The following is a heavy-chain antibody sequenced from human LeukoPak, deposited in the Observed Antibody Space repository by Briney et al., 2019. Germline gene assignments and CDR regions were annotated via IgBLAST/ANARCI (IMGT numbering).Heavy chain of an antibody. CDR3: ASFHSGSYYENWFDP. CDR2: INHSGST. V-gene: IGHV4-34*01. Sequence: PSETLSLTCAVYGGSFSDYYWSWVRQPPGKGLEWIGEINHSGSTNYNPSLKSRVTISVDTSKNQFSLKLSSVTAADTAVYYCASFHSGSYYENWFDPWGQGTLVTVSS. J-gene: IGHJ5*02. CDR1: GGSFSDYY. D-gene: IGHD1-26*01.